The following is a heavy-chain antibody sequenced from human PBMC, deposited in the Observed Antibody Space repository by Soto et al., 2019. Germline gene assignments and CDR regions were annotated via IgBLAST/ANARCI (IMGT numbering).Heavy chain of an antibody. CDR2: INAANGDT. CDR3: VRRHVSATGIDWFDP. CDR1: GFTFSSYG. Sequence: PGGSLRLSCAASGFTFSSYGIHWVRQAPGQRLEWMGWINAANGDTKYSPKFQGRVTITRDTSASTAYMELSSLRSEDTAVYYCVRRHVSATGIDWFDPWGQGTLVTVSS. D-gene: IGHD6-13*01. V-gene: IGHV1-3*01. J-gene: IGHJ5*02.